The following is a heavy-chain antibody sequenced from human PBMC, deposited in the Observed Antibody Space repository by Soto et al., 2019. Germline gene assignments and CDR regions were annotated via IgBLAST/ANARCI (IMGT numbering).Heavy chain of an antibody. Sequence: QVQLQESGPGLVKSSGTLSLTCAVSGVSISSSHWWTWVRQPPGKGLEWIGEIHYSGTTNYHPPLGGRVTISADKSRNQLSLILSSVTAADTAVYYCARCAYGSYTFGIDVWGQGTTVTVSS. D-gene: IGHD3-3*01. CDR1: GVSISSSHW. J-gene: IGHJ6*02. CDR3: ARCAYGSYTFGIDV. V-gene: IGHV4-4*02. CDR2: IHYSGTT.